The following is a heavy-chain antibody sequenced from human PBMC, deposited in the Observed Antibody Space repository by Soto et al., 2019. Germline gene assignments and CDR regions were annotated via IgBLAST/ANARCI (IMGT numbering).Heavy chain of an antibody. Sequence: QVQLVQSGAEVKKPGASVKVSCKASGYTFTSYGISWVRQAPGQGLEWMGWISAYNGNTNYAQKLQGRVTMTTDTSTSTAYMALRSLRSDDTAVYYCVSGGGGSCFRPGCYYYGMDVWGQGTTVTVSS. CDR3: VSGGGGSCFRPGCYYYGMDV. J-gene: IGHJ6*02. D-gene: IGHD2-15*01. V-gene: IGHV1-18*01. CDR2: ISAYNGNT. CDR1: GYTFTSYG.